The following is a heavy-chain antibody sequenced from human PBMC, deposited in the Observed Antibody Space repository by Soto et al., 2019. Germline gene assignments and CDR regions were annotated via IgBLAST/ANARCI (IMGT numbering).Heavy chain of an antibody. Sequence: QVQLVQSVAEVKRPGASVKVSCRASGYIFNHYGINWVRQAPGQGLEWLGWIAPFTGKTNSLQTPQDAISMTIDTSARTAYLEVRSLTSADTGVYFCARERGSSTFYPLELDYWGQGTLVTVSS. CDR3: ARERGSSTFYPLELDY. D-gene: IGHD2-2*01. CDR1: GYIFNHYG. CDR2: IAPFTGKT. J-gene: IGHJ4*02. V-gene: IGHV1-18*04.